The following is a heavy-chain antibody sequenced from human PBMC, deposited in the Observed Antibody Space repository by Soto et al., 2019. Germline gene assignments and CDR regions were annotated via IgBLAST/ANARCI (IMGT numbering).Heavy chain of an antibody. CDR3: GRGGSDSPMAPGY. Sequence: PGGSLRLSCAASGFSFSDYYMSWIRQAPGKGLEWVSYISSSGDTKLYAESVKGRFTISRDNARNSLHLEMNSLRAEDTAVFYCGRGGSDSPMAPGYWGQGTLVTVSS. V-gene: IGHV3-11*01. D-gene: IGHD5-18*01. CDR2: ISSSGDTK. CDR1: GFSFSDYY. J-gene: IGHJ4*02.